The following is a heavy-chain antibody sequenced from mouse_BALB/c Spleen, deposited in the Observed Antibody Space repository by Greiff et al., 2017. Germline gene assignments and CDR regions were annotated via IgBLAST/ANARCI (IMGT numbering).Heavy chain of an antibody. D-gene: IGHD1-1*01. V-gene: IGHV1-7*01. J-gene: IGHJ1*01. CDR3: ASITTGWYFDV. CDR2: INPSTGYT. Sequence: QVQLQQSGAELAKPGASVKMSCKASGYTFTSYWMHWVKQRPGQGLEWIGYINPSTGYTEYNQKFKDKATLTADKSSSTAYMQLSSLTSEDSAVYYCASITTGWYFDVWGAGTTVTVSS. CDR1: GYTFTSYW.